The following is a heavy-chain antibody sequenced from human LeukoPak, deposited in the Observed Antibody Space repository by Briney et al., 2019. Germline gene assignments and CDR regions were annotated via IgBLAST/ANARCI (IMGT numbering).Heavy chain of an antibody. CDR3: VRVDSVTTCCSASEI. CDR1: GVTFSSYW. D-gene: IGHD2-2*01. V-gene: IGHV3-74*01. Sequence: GGSLRLSCAASGVTFSSYWMHWVRQVPGKGLVWVSGINTDGSSTYYADSVRGRFTISRDNAKNTLYLQMNSLRAEDTGLYYCVRVDSVTTCCSASEIWGQGTTVTVSS. J-gene: IGHJ3*02. CDR2: INTDGSST.